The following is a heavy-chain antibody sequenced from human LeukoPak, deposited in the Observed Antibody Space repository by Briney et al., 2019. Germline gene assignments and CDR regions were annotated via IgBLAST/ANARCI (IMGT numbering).Heavy chain of an antibody. D-gene: IGHD3-22*01. CDR1: GGSVTSYY. J-gene: IGHJ4*02. CDR3: ARGRSGYYDFDY. CDR2: TYSSGST. V-gene: IGHV4-59*02. Sequence: PSETLPLTCTVSGGSVTSYYWTWIRQPPGKGLEWIGYTYSSGSTNYNPSLRSRVTILIDTSKRQFSLKLSSVTAADTAVYYCARGRSGYYDFDYWGQGILVTVSS.